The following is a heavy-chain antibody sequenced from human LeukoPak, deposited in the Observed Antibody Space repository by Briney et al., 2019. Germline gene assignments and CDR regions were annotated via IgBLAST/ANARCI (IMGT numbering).Heavy chain of an antibody. Sequence: ASVKVSCKASGYTFTGYYMHWVRQAPGQGLEWMVWINPNSGGTYYAQNFHDRITMTRDTSISTAYMELSRLRSDDTAIYYCARANALYCSSTSCLFDYWGQGTLVTVSS. J-gene: IGHJ4*02. CDR2: INPNSGGT. CDR1: GYTFTGYY. CDR3: ARANALYCSSTSCLFDY. V-gene: IGHV1-2*02. D-gene: IGHD2-2*01.